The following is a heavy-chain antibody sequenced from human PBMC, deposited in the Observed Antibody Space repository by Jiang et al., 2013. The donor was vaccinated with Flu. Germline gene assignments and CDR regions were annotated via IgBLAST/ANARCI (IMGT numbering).Heavy chain of an antibody. V-gene: IGHV4-4*07. CDR2: VVDSENI. Sequence: GSGLVKPSETLSLTCDVSGGSISNYHWNWTRQAAGKGLEWIGRVVDSENINYSPSLRSRVSMSIDTSKNQFSLILTSVTAADTAVYYCASSRLRAGSVDYWGQGTLVIVSS. D-gene: IGHD6-13*01. CDR1: GGSISNYH. J-gene: IGHJ4*02. CDR3: ASSRLRAGSVDY.